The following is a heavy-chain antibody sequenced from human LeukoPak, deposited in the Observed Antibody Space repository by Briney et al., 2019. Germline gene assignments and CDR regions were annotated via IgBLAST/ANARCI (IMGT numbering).Heavy chain of an antibody. CDR3: ARTSLWFGETYYYYYMDV. J-gene: IGHJ6*03. D-gene: IGHD3-10*01. Sequence: SETLSLTCAVYGGSFSGYYWSWIRQPPGKGLEWIGEINHSGSTNYNPSLKSRVTISVDTSKNQFSLKLSPVTAADTAVYYCARTSLWFGETYYYYYMDVWGKGTTVTVSS. V-gene: IGHV4-34*01. CDR2: INHSGST. CDR1: GGSFSGYY.